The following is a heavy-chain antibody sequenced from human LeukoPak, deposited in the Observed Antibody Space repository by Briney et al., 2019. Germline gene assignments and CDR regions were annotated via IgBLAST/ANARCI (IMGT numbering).Heavy chain of an antibody. CDR1: GGSISSSSYY. CDR2: IYYSGST. Sequence: SETLSLTCTVSGGSISSSSYYWGWIRQPPGKGLEWSGSIYYSGSTYYNPSLKSRVTISVDTSKNQFSLKLSSVTAADTAVYYCARDPGSDYYDSSGLDYWGQGTLVTVSS. CDR3: ARDPGSDYYDSSGLDY. J-gene: IGHJ4*02. V-gene: IGHV4-39*07. D-gene: IGHD3-22*01.